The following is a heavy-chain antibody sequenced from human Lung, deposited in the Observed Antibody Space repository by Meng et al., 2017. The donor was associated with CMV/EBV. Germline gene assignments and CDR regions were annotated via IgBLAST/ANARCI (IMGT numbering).Heavy chain of an antibody. CDR1: GGSISSSNW. CDR2: IYHSGST. J-gene: IGHJ4*02. CDR3: ASFPPPGKQWLVTDY. D-gene: IGHD6-19*01. Sequence: QLQLQEPGPGLVKPAGTLSLTCAASGGSISSSNWWSWVRQPPGKGLEWIGEIYHSGSTNYNPSLKSRVTISVDKSKNQFSLKLSSVTAADTAVYYCASFPPPGKQWLVTDYWGQGTLVTVSS. V-gene: IGHV4-4*02.